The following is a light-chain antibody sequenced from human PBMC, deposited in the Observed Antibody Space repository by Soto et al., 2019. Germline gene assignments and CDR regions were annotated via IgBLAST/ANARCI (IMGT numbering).Light chain of an antibody. Sequence: VPMTRSPTYLSASVGDRVTITGQASHDIGNHLNWYRQKPRKAPKLRIYDAPNFDTGVPPRFSGSGSGTDFTFTIRSLQPEDMARYYSHQYDNLPLTFGGG. J-gene: IGKJ4*01. CDR3: HQYDNLPLT. CDR1: HDIGNH. CDR2: DAP. V-gene: IGKV1-33*01.